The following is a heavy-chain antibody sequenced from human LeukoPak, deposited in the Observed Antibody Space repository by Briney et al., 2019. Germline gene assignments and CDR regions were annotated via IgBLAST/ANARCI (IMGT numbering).Heavy chain of an antibody. Sequence: GGSLRLSCAASGFTFNSYAMSWVRQAPGKGLEWVSAISGSGGSTYYADSVKGRFTISRDNSKNTLYLQMNSLRAEDTAVYYCAKGSDCGGDCYLEGYFDYWGQGTLVTVSS. V-gene: IGHV3-23*01. CDR2: ISGSGGST. D-gene: IGHD2-21*02. J-gene: IGHJ4*02. CDR3: AKGSDCGGDCYLEGYFDY. CDR1: GFTFNSYA.